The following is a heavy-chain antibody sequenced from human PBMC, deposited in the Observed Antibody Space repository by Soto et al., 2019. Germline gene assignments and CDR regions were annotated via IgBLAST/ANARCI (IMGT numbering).Heavy chain of an antibody. Sequence: GSLRLSCAASGFTFSSYGMHWVRQAPGKGLEWVAVIWYDGSNKYYADSVKGRFAISRDNSKNTLYLQMNSLRAEDTAVYYCARDLYCSSTSCSHYFDYWGQGTLVTVSS. D-gene: IGHD2-2*01. V-gene: IGHV3-33*01. CDR2: IWYDGSNK. CDR1: GFTFSSYG. CDR3: ARDLYCSSTSCSHYFDY. J-gene: IGHJ4*02.